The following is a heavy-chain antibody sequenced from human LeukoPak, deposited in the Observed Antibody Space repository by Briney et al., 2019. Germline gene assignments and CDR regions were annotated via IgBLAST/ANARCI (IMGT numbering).Heavy chain of an antibody. CDR2: ISYDGSNK. CDR3: ARVVKWFGEYDY. D-gene: IGHD3-10*01. V-gene: IGHV3-30*04. CDR1: GFTFRSYA. J-gene: IGHJ4*02. Sequence: GGSLRLSCAASGFTFRSYAMHWVRQAPGKGLEWVAVISYDGSNKYYVDSVKGRFTISRDNSKNTLYLQMNSLRAEDTAVYYCARVVKWFGEYDYWGQGTLVTVSS.